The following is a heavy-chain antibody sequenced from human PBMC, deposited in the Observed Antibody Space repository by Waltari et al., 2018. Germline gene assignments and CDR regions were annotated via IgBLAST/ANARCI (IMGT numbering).Heavy chain of an antibody. CDR2: VHHRGTT. Sequence: VQLQQWCAGQLRPSLRHSLRCGAQGDPNGGLYWSWFRQAPVKGLQLIVQVHHRGTTNYNPSLKNRLNISGDRSKNQIYLSLTSVTAADTGVYYCARGGGFSGHDSHYFDFWGQGDLVTVSS. D-gene: IGHD5-12*01. CDR3: ARGGGFSGHDSHYFDF. CDR1: GDPNGGLY. J-gene: IGHJ4*02. V-gene: IGHV4-34*01.